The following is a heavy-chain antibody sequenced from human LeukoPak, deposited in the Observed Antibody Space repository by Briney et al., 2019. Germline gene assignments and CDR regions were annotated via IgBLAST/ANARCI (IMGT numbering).Heavy chain of an antibody. J-gene: IGHJ1*01. D-gene: IGHD6-19*01. V-gene: IGHV3-23*01. Sequence: GGSLRLSCAASGFTFSTYAMSWVRQAPGKGLEWVSTISASGGTTYYADSVKGRFTISRDSSKNMLYLQMNSLRAEDTAVYYCAKDISTSWYEKYSQHWGQGTLVTVSS. CDR2: ISASGGTT. CDR1: GFTFSTYA. CDR3: AKDISTSWYEKYSQH.